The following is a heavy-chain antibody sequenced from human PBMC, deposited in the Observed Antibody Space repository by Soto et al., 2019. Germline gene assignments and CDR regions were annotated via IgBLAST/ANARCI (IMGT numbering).Heavy chain of an antibody. Sequence: QVQLQESGPGLVKPSETLSLTCTGSGDSISNVYWSWIRQPAGKGLESIGRVSASARTNYNPSLQSRVTMSLDTSKNQFSLRLTSVSAADTAVYFCATGMGRYLDLWGRGTLVIVSS. V-gene: IGHV4-4*07. CDR2: VSASART. CDR3: ATGMGRYLDL. D-gene: IGHD2-8*01. CDR1: GDSISNVY. J-gene: IGHJ2*01.